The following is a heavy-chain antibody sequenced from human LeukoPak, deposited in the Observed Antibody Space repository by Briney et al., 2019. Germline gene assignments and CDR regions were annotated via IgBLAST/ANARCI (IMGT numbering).Heavy chain of an antibody. Sequence: GGSLRLSCAASGFTFSSYAMSWVRQAPGKGLEWVSGISGSGGGTYYADSVKGRFTISRDSAKNSLYLQMNNLRTEDTAVYYCARGNSIDYWGQGTLVTVSS. CDR1: GFTFSSYA. D-gene: IGHD6-13*01. CDR2: ISGSGGGT. CDR3: ARGNSIDY. V-gene: IGHV3-23*01. J-gene: IGHJ4*02.